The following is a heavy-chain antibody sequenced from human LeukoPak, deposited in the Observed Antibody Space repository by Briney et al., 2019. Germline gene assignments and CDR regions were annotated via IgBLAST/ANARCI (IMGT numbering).Heavy chain of an antibody. CDR1: GFTFSSYA. Sequence: GGSLRLSCAASGFTFSSYAMSWVRQAPGKGLEWVSAISGSGGSTYYADSVKGRFTISRDNSKNTLYLQMNSLRAEDTAVYYCARGGYSGYARGYFDYWGQGTLVTVSS. D-gene: IGHD5-12*01. CDR3: ARGGYSGYARGYFDY. V-gene: IGHV3-23*01. J-gene: IGHJ4*02. CDR2: ISGSGGST.